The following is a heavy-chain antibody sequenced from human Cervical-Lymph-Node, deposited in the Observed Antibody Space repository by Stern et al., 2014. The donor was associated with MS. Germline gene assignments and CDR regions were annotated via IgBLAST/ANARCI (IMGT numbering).Heavy chain of an antibody. CDR1: GYTFTSYG. Sequence: VQLVESGAEVKKPGASVKVSCKASGYTFTSYGISWVRQAPGQGLEWMGWISAYNGNTNYAKKLQGRVTMTKDTSTSTAYMELRSLRSDDTAVYYCARDKVVVVAATPMGYWGQGTLVTVSS. D-gene: IGHD2-15*01. CDR3: ARDKVVVVAATPMGY. V-gene: IGHV1-18*01. J-gene: IGHJ4*02. CDR2: ISAYNGNT.